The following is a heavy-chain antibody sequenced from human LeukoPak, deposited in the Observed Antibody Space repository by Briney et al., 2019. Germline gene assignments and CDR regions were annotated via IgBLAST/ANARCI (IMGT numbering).Heavy chain of an antibody. CDR2: ISGNSGSI. D-gene: IGHD3-22*01. Sequence: GGSLRLSCAASGFTFSSYWMHWVRQAPGKGLEWVSGISGNSGSIGYADSVKGRFTISRDNAKNSLYLQMNSLRAEDTALYYCAKDRYYDSSGYFPRHAFDIWGQGTMVTVSS. J-gene: IGHJ3*02. V-gene: IGHV3-9*01. CDR1: GFTFSSYW. CDR3: AKDRYYDSSGYFPRHAFDI.